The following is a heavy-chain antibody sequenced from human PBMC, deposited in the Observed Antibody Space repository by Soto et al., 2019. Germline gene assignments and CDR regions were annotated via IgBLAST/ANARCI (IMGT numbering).Heavy chain of an antibody. CDR1: GFTFSSYS. V-gene: IGHV3-48*01. CDR2: ISSSSSTI. Sequence: GGSLRLSCAASGFTFSSYSMNWVRQAPGKGLEWVSYISSSSSTIYYADSVKGRFTISRDNAKNSLYLQMNSLRAEDTAVYYCARKRYCSGGSCSGAFDIWGQGTMVTVSS. CDR3: ARKRYCSGGSCSGAFDI. J-gene: IGHJ3*02. D-gene: IGHD2-15*01.